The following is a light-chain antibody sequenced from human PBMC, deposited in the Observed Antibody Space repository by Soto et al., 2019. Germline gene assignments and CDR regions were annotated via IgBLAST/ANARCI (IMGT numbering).Light chain of an antibody. V-gene: IGKV1-39*01. CDR2: AAS. Sequence: DIQMTQSPSSLSASVGDRVTITCRASQSISNYLNWYQQKPGKAPKLLMFAASSLQSGVPSRFSGGGSGTDFTLTISSLQPEDFATYYSQQSYSTPRTFGQGTKVEIK. J-gene: IGKJ1*01. CDR3: QQSYSTPRT. CDR1: QSISNY.